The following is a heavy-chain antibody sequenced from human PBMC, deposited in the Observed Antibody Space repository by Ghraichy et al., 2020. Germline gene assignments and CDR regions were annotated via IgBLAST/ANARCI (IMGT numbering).Heavy chain of an antibody. J-gene: IGHJ4*02. CDR2: INHSGST. CDR1: GGSFSGYY. D-gene: IGHD1-26*01. V-gene: IGHV4-34*01. Sequence: SETLSLTCAVYGGSFSGYYWSWIRQPPGKGLEWIGEINHSGSTNYNPSLKSRVTISVDTSKNQFSLKLSSVTAADTAVYYCASRIVGTGPFDYWGQGTLVTVSS. CDR3: ASRIVGTGPFDY.